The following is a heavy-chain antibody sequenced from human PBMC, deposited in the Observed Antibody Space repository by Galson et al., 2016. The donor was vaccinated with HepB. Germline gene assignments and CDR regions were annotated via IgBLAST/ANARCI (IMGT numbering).Heavy chain of an antibody. CDR2: TYYRSKWYY. D-gene: IGHD4-23*01. CDR1: GDSVSSQTAG. V-gene: IGHV6-1*01. CDR3: ARGGLYGGTPHYFDY. J-gene: IGHJ4*02. Sequence: CAISGDSVSSQTAGWNWIRQSPSRGLEWLGRTYYRSKWYYDYAESTKSRITINPDTSKNQFFLLLNSVTPEDTAVYYCARGGLYGGTPHYFDYWGQGTLVTVSS.